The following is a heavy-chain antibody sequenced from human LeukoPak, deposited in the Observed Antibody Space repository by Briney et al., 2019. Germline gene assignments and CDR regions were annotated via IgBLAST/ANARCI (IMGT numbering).Heavy chain of an antibody. CDR3: ARRAAAGTPDGFDI. J-gene: IGHJ3*02. V-gene: IGHV1-2*02. CDR1: GYTFTGYY. CDR2: INPNSGGT. D-gene: IGHD6-13*01. Sequence: ASVKVPCKASGYTFTGYYLHWVRQAPGQGLQWMGWINPNSGGTNYAQKFQGRVTMTRDTSISTAYMELSRLRSDDTAVYYCARRAAAGTPDGFDIWGQGTMVTVPS.